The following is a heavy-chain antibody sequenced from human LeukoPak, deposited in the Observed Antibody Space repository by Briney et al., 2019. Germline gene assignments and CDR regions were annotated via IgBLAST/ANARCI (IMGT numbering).Heavy chain of an antibody. V-gene: IGHV3-30*02. D-gene: IGHD5-18*01. J-gene: IGHJ4*02. CDR2: IRYDGSNK. CDR1: GLTFSSYG. Sequence: GGSLRLSCAASGLTFSSYGMHWVRQAPGKGLEWVAFIRYDGSNKYYADAVKGRFTISRDNSKNTQYLQMNSLRAEDTSVYYCAKGTWIQLWLYYFDYWGQGTLVTVSS. CDR3: AKGTWIQLWLYYFDY.